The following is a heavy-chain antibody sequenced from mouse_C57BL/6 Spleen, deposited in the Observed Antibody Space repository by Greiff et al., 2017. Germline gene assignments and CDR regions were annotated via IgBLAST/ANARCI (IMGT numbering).Heavy chain of an antibody. J-gene: IGHJ4*01. CDR3: ARLGGYEGLDYGAMDY. Sequence: QVQLQQPGAELVKPGASVKMSCKASGYTFTSYWITWVKQRPGPGLEWIGDIYPGRGSTNYNEKFKSKATLTVDTSSSTAYMQLSSLTAEDSAVYYCARLGGYEGLDYGAMDYWGQGTSVTVSS. CDR1: GYTFTSYW. D-gene: IGHD2-2*01. CDR2: IYPGRGST. V-gene: IGHV1-55*01.